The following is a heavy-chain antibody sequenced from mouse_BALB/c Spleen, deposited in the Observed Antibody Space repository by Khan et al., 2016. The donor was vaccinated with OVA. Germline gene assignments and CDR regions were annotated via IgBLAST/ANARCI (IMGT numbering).Heavy chain of an antibody. Sequence: QVQLKQSGAELVKAGASVKMSCKASGYTFTSYWMHWVKQRLGQGLEWFAETNPTNGRTYYNEKFKSKATLTVDKSSSTAYMLLSGPTFEDSAVYYCARIKKIVATYVDYGGQGTTLTVSS. D-gene: IGHD1-1*01. J-gene: IGHJ2*01. CDR1: GYTFTSYW. CDR2: TNPTNGRT. V-gene: IGHV1S81*02. CDR3: ARIKKIVATYVDY.